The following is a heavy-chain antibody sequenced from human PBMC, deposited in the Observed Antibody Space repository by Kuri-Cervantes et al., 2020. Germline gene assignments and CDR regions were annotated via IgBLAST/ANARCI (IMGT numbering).Heavy chain of an antibody. Sequence: ASVKVSCKVSGYTLTELSMHWVRQAPGKGLEWMGGFDPEDGETIYAQKFQGRVTITADESTSTAYMELSSLRSEDTAVYYCARGLDSIAARPGDYYYYYYMDVWGKGTTVTVSS. J-gene: IGHJ6*03. CDR2: FDPEDGET. D-gene: IGHD6-6*01. CDR1: GYTLTELS. V-gene: IGHV1-24*01. CDR3: ARGLDSIAARPGDYYYYYYMDV.